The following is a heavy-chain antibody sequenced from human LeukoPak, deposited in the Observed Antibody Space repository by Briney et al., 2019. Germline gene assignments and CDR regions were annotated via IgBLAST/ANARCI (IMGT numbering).Heavy chain of an antibody. Sequence: SETLSLTCTVSGGSISSYYWSWIRQPPGKGLEWIGYIYYSGSTNYNPSLKSRVTISVDTSKNQFSLKLSSVTAADTAVYYCAGHGIPYNWFDPWGQGTLVTVSS. CDR1: GGSISSYY. D-gene: IGHD1-14*01. V-gene: IGHV4-59*08. J-gene: IGHJ5*02. CDR2: IYYSGST. CDR3: AGHGIPYNWFDP.